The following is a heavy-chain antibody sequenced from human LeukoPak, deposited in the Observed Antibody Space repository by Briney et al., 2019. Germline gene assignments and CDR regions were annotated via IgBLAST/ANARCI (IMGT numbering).Heavy chain of an antibody. V-gene: IGHV4-61*02. J-gene: IGHJ4*02. CDR3: ARDYSH. CDR2: IYTSGAT. D-gene: IGHD2-21*01. CDR1: GDSITSGDSY. Sequence: SPTLSLTCSVAGDSITSGDSYWTWIRQPAGEGLEWIGLIYTSGATKYNPSLKSRITISLDTSKNQFSLQLNSVTAADTPVYYCARDYSHRGQGTLVTVSS.